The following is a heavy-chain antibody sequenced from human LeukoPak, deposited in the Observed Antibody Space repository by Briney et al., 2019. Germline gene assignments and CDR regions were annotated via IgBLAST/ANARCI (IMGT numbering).Heavy chain of an antibody. J-gene: IGHJ4*02. V-gene: IGHV1-46*01. CDR1: EYPFTSYY. Sequence: ASVKVSCKTSEYPFTSYYIHWVRQAPGQGLEWMGIINPSGGSTSYAQKFQGRVTMTRDTSTSTVYMELSSLRSEDTAVYYCARGYSSWYLWGQGTLVTVSS. CDR2: INPSGGST. D-gene: IGHD6-13*01. CDR3: ARGYSSWYL.